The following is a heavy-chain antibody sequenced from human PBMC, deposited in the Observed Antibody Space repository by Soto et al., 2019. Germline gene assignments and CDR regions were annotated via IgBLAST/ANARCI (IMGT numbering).Heavy chain of an antibody. V-gene: IGHV4-59*01. CDR1: GASMTSYH. CDR2: GYYNGAT. Sequence: QVQLQVSGPGLLRPSETLSLTCRVSGASMTSYHWTWIRQSPGKGLEWIGNGYYNGATTYNPSLRSRVAISIDTSEKQFSLKLNSLTAADSATYFCARAGQTVSFFDFWAQGALVAISS. J-gene: IGHJ5*01. D-gene: IGHD4-17*01. CDR3: ARAGQTVSFFDF.